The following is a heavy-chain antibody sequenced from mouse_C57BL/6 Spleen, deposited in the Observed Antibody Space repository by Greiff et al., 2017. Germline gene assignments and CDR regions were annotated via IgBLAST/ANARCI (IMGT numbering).Heavy chain of an antibody. V-gene: IGHV1-54*01. J-gene: IGHJ2*01. CDR2: INPGSGGT. Sequence: QVQLQQSGAELVRPGTSVKVSCKASGYAFTNYLIEWVKQRPGQGLEWIGVINPGSGGTNYNEKFKGKATLTADKSSSTAYMQLSSLTSEDSAVYFCARGDTTVGDYWGQGTTLTVSS. CDR3: ARGDTTVGDY. D-gene: IGHD1-1*01. CDR1: GYAFTNYL.